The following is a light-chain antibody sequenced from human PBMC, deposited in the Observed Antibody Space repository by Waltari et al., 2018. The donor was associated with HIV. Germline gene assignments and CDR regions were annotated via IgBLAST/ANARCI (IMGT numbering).Light chain of an antibody. J-gene: IGLJ1*01. CDR2: RNY. CDR3: AAWDGSLSNYV. CDR1: RSNIGSNY. V-gene: IGLV1-47*01. Sequence: QSVLTQPPSASGTPGQRVTVSCSGSRSNIGSNYVYWYQQLPGTAPKLLIYRNYQRPSGVPDRFSGSKSCTSASLAISGLRSEDEADYYCAAWDGSLSNYVFGTGTKVTVL.